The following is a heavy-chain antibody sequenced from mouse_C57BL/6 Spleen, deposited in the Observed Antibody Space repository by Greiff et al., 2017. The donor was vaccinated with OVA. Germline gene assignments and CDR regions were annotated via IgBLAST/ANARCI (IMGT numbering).Heavy chain of an antibody. J-gene: IGHJ4*01. CDR3: ARVLTGTGAMDY. CDR1: GYSITSGYY. D-gene: IGHD4-1*01. Sequence: ESGPGLVKPSQSLSLTCSVTGYSITSGYYWNWIRQFPGNKLEWMGYISYDGSNNYNPSLKNRISITRDTSKNQFFLKLNSVTTEDTATYYCARVLTGTGAMDYWGQGTSVTVSS. CDR2: ISYDGSN. V-gene: IGHV3-6*01.